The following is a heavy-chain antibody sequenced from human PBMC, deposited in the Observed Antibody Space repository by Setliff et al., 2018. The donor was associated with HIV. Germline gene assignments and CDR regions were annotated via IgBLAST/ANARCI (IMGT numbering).Heavy chain of an antibody. CDR1: GGSFSGYY. CDR2: ITHSGST. CDR3: AKGVAGLQYYYYYMDV. Sequence: PSETLSLTCAVYGGSFSGYYWTWIRQPPGKGLEWIGDITHSGSTNYNPSLETRVTISVDTSKNQFYLKLSSVTAADTAVYYCAKGVAGLQYYYYYMDVWGKGTTVTVSS. D-gene: IGHD6-19*01. V-gene: IGHV4-34*01. J-gene: IGHJ6*03.